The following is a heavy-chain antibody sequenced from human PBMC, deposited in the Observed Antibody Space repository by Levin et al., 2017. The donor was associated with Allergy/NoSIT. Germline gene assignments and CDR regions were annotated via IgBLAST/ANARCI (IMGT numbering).Heavy chain of an antibody. CDR1: GFPFSTHY. Sequence: PGGSLRLSCAGSGFPFSTHYMHWVRQAPGKGLVWVSRISDDTSKTNYADSVKGRFTISRDNAKDTLFLQMNSLRAEDTAVYYSARGIVGASVAFDIWGHGTLVTVSS. CDR3: ARGIVGASVAFDI. J-gene: IGHJ3*02. D-gene: IGHD1-26*01. V-gene: IGHV3-74*01. CDR2: ISDDTSKT.